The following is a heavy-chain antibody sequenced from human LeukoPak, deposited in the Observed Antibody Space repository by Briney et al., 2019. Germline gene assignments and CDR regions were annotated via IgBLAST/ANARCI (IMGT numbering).Heavy chain of an antibody. Sequence: GSLRLSCAASGFTFNTYTMNWIRQPPGKGLEWIGYIYYTGSTNYNPSLKSRVTMSVDTSKNQFSLNLKSVTPEDTAVYYCARNLIPEQLVVNFWGQGTLVTVSS. D-gene: IGHD6-13*01. CDR3: ARNLIPEQLVVNF. J-gene: IGHJ4*02. V-gene: IGHV4-59*01. CDR2: IYYTGST. CDR1: GFTFNTYT.